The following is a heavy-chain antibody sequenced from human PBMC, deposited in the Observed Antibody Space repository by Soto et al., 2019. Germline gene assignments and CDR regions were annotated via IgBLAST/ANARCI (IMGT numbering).Heavy chain of an antibody. CDR1: GFTFSSYG. D-gene: IGHD6-13*01. Sequence: QVQLVESGGGVVQPGRSLRLSCAASGFTFSSYGMHWVRQAPGKGLEWVAVIWYDGSNKYYADSVKGRFTISRDNSKNTLYLQMNSLGAEDTAVYYCARDRGAAAGLNWFDPWGQGTLVSVSS. J-gene: IGHJ5*02. CDR3: ARDRGAAAGLNWFDP. CDR2: IWYDGSNK. V-gene: IGHV3-33*01.